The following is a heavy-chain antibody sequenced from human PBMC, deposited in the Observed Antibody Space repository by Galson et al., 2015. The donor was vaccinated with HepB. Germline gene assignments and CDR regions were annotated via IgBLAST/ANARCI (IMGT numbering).Heavy chain of an antibody. Sequence: SLRLSCAASGFTFSSYGMHWVRQAPGKGLEWVAFIRYDGSNKYYADSVKGRFTISRDNSKNTLYLQMNSLRAEDTAVYYCAKDFHDYGVHWYFDLWGRGTLVTVSS. CDR3: AKDFHDYGVHWYFDL. V-gene: IGHV3-30*02. CDR1: GFTFSSYG. D-gene: IGHD4-17*01. CDR2: IRYDGSNK. J-gene: IGHJ2*01.